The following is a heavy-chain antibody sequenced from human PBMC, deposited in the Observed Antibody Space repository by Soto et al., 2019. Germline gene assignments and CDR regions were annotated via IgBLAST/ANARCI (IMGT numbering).Heavy chain of an antibody. CDR3: ARGHLRFLEWQPQKYNWFDP. D-gene: IGHD3-3*01. CDR2: MNPNSGNT. CDR1: GYTFTSYD. V-gene: IGHV1-8*01. Sequence: ASVKVSCKASGYTFTSYDINWVRQATGQGLEWMGWMNPNSGNTGYAQKFQGRVTMTRNTSISTAYMELSSLRSEDTAVYYCARGHLRFLEWQPQKYNWFDPWGQGTLVTVSS. J-gene: IGHJ5*02.